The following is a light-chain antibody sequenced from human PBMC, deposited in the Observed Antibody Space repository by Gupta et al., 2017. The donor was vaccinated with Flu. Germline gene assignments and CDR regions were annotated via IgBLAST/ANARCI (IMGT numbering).Light chain of an antibody. Sequence: IVMTQSPLSLPVTPGEPASISCRSSQSLLHSNGYNYLDWYLQKPGQSPQLLIYLGSNRASGGPDRCSGSGSGTDFTLKISRVEAEEVGVYYCMQALQTPPWTFGQGTKVEIK. J-gene: IGKJ1*01. CDR2: LGS. CDR1: QSLLHSNGYNY. CDR3: MQALQTPPWT. V-gene: IGKV2-28*01.